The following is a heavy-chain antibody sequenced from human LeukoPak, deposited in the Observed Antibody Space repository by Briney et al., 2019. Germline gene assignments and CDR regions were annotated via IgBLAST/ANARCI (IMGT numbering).Heavy chain of an antibody. V-gene: IGHV3-23*01. Sequence: PGGSLRLSCAASGLTFSNYAMNWVRQAPGKGLEWVSTISGSAGSTYYADAVKGRFTISRDNSKSTLYLQMNSLRADDTAVYYCAKALRTDYYYYMDVWGKGITVTVSS. CDR3: AKALRTDYYYYMDV. J-gene: IGHJ6*03. CDR2: ISGSAGST. CDR1: GLTFSNYA.